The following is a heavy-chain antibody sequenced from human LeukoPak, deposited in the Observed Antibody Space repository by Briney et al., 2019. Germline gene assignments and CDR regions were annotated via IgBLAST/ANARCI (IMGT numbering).Heavy chain of an antibody. J-gene: IGHJ4*02. CDR3: ASMGNKVYYFDY. Sequence: SVKVSCKASGGTFSSYAISWVRQAPGQGLEWMGGIIPIFGTANYAQKFQGRVTITTDESTSTAYMELSSLRSEDTAVYYCASMGNKVYYFDYWAREPWSPSPQ. D-gene: IGHD1/OR15-1a*01. V-gene: IGHV1-69*05. CDR1: GGTFSSYA. CDR2: IIPIFGTA.